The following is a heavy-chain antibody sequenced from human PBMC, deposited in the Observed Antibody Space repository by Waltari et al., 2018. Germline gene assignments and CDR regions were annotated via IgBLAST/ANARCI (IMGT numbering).Heavy chain of an antibody. J-gene: IGHJ5*02. CDR3: ARGGGRCGGDCCLCWFDP. Sequence: QVQLVQSGAEVKKPGSSVKVSCKDSGGTFSSYAISWVRQAPGQGLEWMGGIIPRFGTANYAQKFQGRVTITADESTSTAYMELSSLRSEDTAVYYCARGGGRCGGDCCLCWFDPWGQGTLVTVSS. CDR1: GGTFSSYA. CDR2: IIPRFGTA. V-gene: IGHV1-69*01. D-gene: IGHD2-21*02.